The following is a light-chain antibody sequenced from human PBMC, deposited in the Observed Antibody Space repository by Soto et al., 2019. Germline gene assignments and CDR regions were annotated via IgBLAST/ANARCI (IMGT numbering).Light chain of an antibody. CDR3: QSYDSRLSVV. J-gene: IGLJ2*01. V-gene: IGLV1-40*01. Sequence: QSVLTQPPSVSGAPGQRVTISCTGSSSNIGAGYDVHGYQQLPGTAPKLLIYGNSNRPSGVPDRFSGSKSGTSASLAITGLQAEDEADYYCQSYDSRLSVVFGGGTKLTVL. CDR1: SSNIGAGYD. CDR2: GNS.